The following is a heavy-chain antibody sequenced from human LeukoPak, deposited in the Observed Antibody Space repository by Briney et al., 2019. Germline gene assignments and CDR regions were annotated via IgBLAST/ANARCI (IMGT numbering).Heavy chain of an antibody. CDR1: GGSISSSSYY. CDR3: ARMRTIFDY. Sequence: SETLSLTCTVSGGSISSSSYYWGWIRQPPGKGLEWIGSIYYSGSTYYNPSLKSRVTISVDTSKNQFSLKLSSVTAADTAVYYCARMRTIFDYWGQGTLVTVPS. CDR2: IYYSGST. J-gene: IGHJ4*02. D-gene: IGHD4/OR15-4a*01. V-gene: IGHV4-39*01.